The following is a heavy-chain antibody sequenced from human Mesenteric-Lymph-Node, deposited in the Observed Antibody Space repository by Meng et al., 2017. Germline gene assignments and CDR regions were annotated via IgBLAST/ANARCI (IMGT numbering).Heavy chain of an antibody. CDR3: AREARGLYDAFDI. V-gene: IGHV3-7*01. CDR2: IKQDGSEK. Sequence: GESLKISCAASGFTFSDYWMSWVRQAPGKGLEWVANIKQDGSEKYYVDSVKGRFTISRDNAKNSLYLQMNSLRADDTAVYYCAREARGLYDAFDIWGQGTMVTVSS. CDR1: GFTFSDYW. J-gene: IGHJ3*02.